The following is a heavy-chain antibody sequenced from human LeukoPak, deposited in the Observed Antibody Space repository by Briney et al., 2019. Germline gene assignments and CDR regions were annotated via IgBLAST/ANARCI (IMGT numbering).Heavy chain of an antibody. CDR3: ARGLIVPSTIFDY. Sequence: PSLTLSLTCAVSGXSISGGTYSWTWIRQPPGKGLEWIGFISHSGGTYYNPSLKSRVTMSVDRSENQFSLKLSSVTAADTAVYYCARGLIVPSTIFDYWGQGALVTVSS. D-gene: IGHD2-2*01. V-gene: IGHV4-30-2*01. J-gene: IGHJ4*02. CDR2: ISHSGGT. CDR1: GXSISGGTYS.